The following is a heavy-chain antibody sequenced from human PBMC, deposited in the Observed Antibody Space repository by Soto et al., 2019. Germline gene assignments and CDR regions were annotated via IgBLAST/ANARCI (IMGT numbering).Heavy chain of an antibody. CDR3: ARAPGSSSRPLVFDY. CDR2: ISIYNGNT. J-gene: IGHJ4*02. CDR1: GDTFTSNG. Sequence: QVQVVQSGAEVKRPGASVKVSCKASGDTFTSNGISWVRQAPGQGLVWLAWISIYNGNTQYAQKVQGRVSMTTDTSTNTAYMELRSLRSDDTAVYYCARAPGSSSRPLVFDYWGQGTLVTVSA. V-gene: IGHV1-18*04. D-gene: IGHD6-6*01.